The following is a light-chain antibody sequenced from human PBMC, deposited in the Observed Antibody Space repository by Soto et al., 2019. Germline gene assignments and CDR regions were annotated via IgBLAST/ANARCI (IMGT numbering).Light chain of an antibody. CDR3: QQYGSSPRIT. J-gene: IGKJ1*01. CDR2: GAS. Sequence: EIVLTQSPGTLSLSPGERATVSCRSSQSVSNSYLAWYQQKPGQAPRLLIYGASSRATGIPDRFSGSGSGTDFTLTISRLEPEDFAVYYCQQYGSSPRITFGQGTKVDIK. CDR1: QSVSNSY. V-gene: IGKV3-20*01.